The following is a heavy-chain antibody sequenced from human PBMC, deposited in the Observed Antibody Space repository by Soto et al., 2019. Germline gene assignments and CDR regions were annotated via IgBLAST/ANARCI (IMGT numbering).Heavy chain of an antibody. CDR3: AREAFGVQASWFDP. J-gene: IGHJ5*02. Sequence: QIQLVQSGSEVRMPGASVKVSCKASGYIFTTYSITWVRQAPGQGLEWMGWVSARNGKTNYAQKFEARVTMTTDTYTTTAYMELRSLRSADTAVYYCAREAFGVQASWFDPWGQGTLVTVSS. CDR1: GYIFTTYS. D-gene: IGHD3-10*01. V-gene: IGHV1-18*01. CDR2: VSARNGKT.